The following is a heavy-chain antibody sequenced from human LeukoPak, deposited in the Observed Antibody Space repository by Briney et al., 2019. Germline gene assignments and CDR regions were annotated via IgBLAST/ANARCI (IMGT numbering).Heavy chain of an antibody. CDR2: ISGSGGST. Sequence: GGSLRLSCAASGFTFSSYAMSWVRQAPGKGLEWVSAISGSGGSTYYADSVKGRLTISRDNSKNTLYLQMNSLRAEDTAVYYCAKDPLWFGELLYDYWGQGTLVTVSS. CDR3: AKDPLWFGELLYDY. CDR1: GFTFSSYA. J-gene: IGHJ4*02. D-gene: IGHD3-10*01. V-gene: IGHV3-23*01.